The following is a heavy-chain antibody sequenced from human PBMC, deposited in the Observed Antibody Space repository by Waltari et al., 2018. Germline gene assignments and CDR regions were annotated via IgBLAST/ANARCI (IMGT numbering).Heavy chain of an antibody. Sequence: QVQLQESGPGLVKPSQTLSLTCTVSGGSISSGGYYWSWIRQHPGKGLEWIGYIYYSGSTYYNPSLKSLVTISVDTSKNQFSLKLSSVTAADTAVYYCARGRLSDIVVVPAAYFDYWGQGTLVTVSS. CDR3: ARGRLSDIVVVPAAYFDY. CDR2: IYYSGST. V-gene: IGHV4-31*01. CDR1: GGSISSGGYY. D-gene: IGHD2-2*01. J-gene: IGHJ4*02.